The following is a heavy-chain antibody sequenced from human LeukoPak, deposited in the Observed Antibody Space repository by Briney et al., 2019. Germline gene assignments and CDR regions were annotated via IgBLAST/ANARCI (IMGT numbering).Heavy chain of an antibody. CDR3: ARSSEGITMVRGVKLYGMDV. CDR2: INHSGST. J-gene: IGHJ6*04. Sequence: SETLSLTCAVYGGSFSGYYWGWIRQPPGKGLDWIGEINHSGSTNYNPSLKSRVTISADTSKNHFSLKLSSVTAADTAVYYCARSSEGITMVRGVKLYGMDVWGKGTTVTVSS. CDR1: GGSFSGYY. D-gene: IGHD3-10*01. V-gene: IGHV4-34*01.